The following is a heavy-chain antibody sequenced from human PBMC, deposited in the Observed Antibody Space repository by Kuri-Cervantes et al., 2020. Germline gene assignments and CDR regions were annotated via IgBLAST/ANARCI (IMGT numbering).Heavy chain of an antibody. V-gene: IGHV3-23*01. J-gene: IGHJ4*02. CDR3: AKDRRVAAAGSGFDY. Sequence: GESLKISCVASGFTFSDYAMTWVRQAPGKGLEWVSAISGSGGSTYYADSVKGRFTISRDNSKNTLYLQMNSLRAEDTAVYYCAKDRRVAAAGSGFDYWGQGTLVTVSS. CDR2: ISGSGGST. D-gene: IGHD6-13*01. CDR1: GFTFSDYA.